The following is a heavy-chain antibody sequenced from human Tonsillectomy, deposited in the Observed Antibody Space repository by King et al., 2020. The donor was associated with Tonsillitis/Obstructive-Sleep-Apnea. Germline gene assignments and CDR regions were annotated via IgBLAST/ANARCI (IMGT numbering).Heavy chain of an antibody. Sequence: QLQESGPGLVKPSQTLSLTCTVSGGSISSGGYYWSWIRQHPGKGLEWIGYTYYSGSTYYTPSLKSRFTISVDTSKKQFSLKLNSVTAAATAVYYCESDFGDYGDYTDEPTKGYDYYGMDVRGQGTTVTVSS. CDR1: GGSISSGGYY. J-gene: IGHJ6*02. V-gene: IGHV4-31*03. CDR3: ESDFGDYGDYTDEPTKGYDYYGMDV. CDR2: TYYSGST. D-gene: IGHD4-17*01.